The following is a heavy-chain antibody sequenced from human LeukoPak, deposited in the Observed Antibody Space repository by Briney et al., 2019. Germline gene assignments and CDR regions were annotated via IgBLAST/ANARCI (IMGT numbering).Heavy chain of an antibody. CDR1: GFTFNNYW. Sequence: GGSLRLSCAASGFTFNNYWMTWVCQAPGKGLEWVANINPDGSEKYCVDSVKGRFTMSRDNAKNALYLQMNSLRGDDTAVYYCARDQGFGFGELSHYYYGMDVWGQGTTVTVSS. J-gene: IGHJ6*02. D-gene: IGHD3-10*01. CDR2: INPDGSEK. CDR3: ARDQGFGFGELSHYYYGMDV. V-gene: IGHV3-7*01.